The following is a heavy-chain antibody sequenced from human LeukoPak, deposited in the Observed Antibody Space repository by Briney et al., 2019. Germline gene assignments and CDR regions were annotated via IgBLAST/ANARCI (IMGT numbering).Heavy chain of an antibody. CDR1: GGSISSSNW. J-gene: IGHJ4*02. V-gene: IGHV4-4*02. D-gene: IGHD3-10*01. CDR2: IYHSGST. CDR3: ARDGNYGSGSLAGFDY. Sequence: SETLSLTCAVSGGSISSSNWWSWVRQPPGKGLEWIGEIYHSGSTNYNPSLKSRVTISVDKSKNQFSLKLSSVTAADTAVYYCARDGNYGSGSLAGFDYWGQGTLVTVSS.